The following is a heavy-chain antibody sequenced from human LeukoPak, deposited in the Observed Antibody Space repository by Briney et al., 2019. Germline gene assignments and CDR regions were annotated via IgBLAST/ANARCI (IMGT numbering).Heavy chain of an antibody. Sequence: GGSLRLSCAASGFTFSSYWMHWVRQAPGKGLVWVSRIKSDGSSTSYADSVKGRSTISRDNAKNTLYLQMNSLRAEDTAVYYCARDPGGGGAKGHNWFDPWGQGTLVTVSS. CDR3: ARDPGGGGAKGHNWFDP. CDR2: IKSDGSST. J-gene: IGHJ5*02. CDR1: GFTFSSYW. V-gene: IGHV3-74*01. D-gene: IGHD2-21*01.